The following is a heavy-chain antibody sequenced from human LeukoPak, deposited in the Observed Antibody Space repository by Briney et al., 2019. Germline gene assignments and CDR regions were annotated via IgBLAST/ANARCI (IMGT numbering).Heavy chain of an antibody. CDR3: ARRTGYSSSWYADYYYYMDV. CDR1: GFTFSSYW. D-gene: IGHD6-13*01. Sequence: GGSLRLSCAASGFTFSSYWMHWVRQAPGKGLVWVSRINSDGSSTSYADSVKGRFTISRDNAKNSLYLQMNSLRAEDTALYYCARRTGYSSSWYADYYYYMDVWGKGTTVTVSS. J-gene: IGHJ6*03. V-gene: IGHV3-74*01. CDR2: INSDGSST.